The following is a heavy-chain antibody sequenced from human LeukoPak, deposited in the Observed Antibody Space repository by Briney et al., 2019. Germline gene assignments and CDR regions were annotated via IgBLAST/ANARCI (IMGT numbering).Heavy chain of an antibody. J-gene: IGHJ4*02. Sequence: PGGSLRLSCAASGFTFSSYSMSWVRQAPGKGLEWVSSLSGSGADTYYADSVKGRFTISRDNAKNTAYLQMNSLRAEDTAVYYCAKDHYGTRYFDYWGQGTLVTAS. CDR1: GFTFSSYS. CDR3: AKDHYGTRYFDY. V-gene: IGHV3-23*01. D-gene: IGHD2-2*01. CDR2: LSGSGADT.